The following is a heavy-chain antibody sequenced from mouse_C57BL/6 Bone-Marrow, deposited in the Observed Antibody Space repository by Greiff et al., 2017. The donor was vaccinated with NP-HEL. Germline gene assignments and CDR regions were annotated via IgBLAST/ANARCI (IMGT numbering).Heavy chain of an antibody. V-gene: IGHV5-15*01. D-gene: IGHD3-3*01. J-gene: IGHJ2*01. Sequence: EVQVVESGGGLVQPGGSLKLSCAASGFTFSDYGMAWVRQAPRKGPEWVAFISNLAYSIYYADTVTGRFTISRENAKNTLYLEMSSLRSEDTAMYYCARHEGQGYFDYWGQGTTLTVSS. CDR2: ISNLAYSI. CDR3: ARHEGQGYFDY. CDR1: GFTFSDYG.